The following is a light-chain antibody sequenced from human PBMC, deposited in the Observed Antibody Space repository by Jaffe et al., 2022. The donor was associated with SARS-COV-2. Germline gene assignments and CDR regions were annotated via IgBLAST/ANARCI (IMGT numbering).Light chain of an antibody. CDR2: DAS. V-gene: IGKV3-11*01. CDR3: QQRTNWPIT. CDR1: QSVSSY. J-gene: IGKJ3*01. Sequence: EIVLTQSPDTLSLSPGERATLSCRASQSVSSYLAWYQQKPGQAPRLLIYDASNRATGIPARFSGSGSGTDFTLTISSLEPEDFAVYFCQQRTNWPITFGPGTKVDI.